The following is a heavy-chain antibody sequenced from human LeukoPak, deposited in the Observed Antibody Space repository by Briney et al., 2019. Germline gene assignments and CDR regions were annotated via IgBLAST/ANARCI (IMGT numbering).Heavy chain of an antibody. CDR2: MNPNSGNT. V-gene: IGHV1-8*01. CDR1: GYTFTSYD. Sequence: ASVKVSYKASGYTFTSYDINWVRQATGQGLEWMGWMNPNSGNTGYAQKFQGRVTMTRNTSISTAYMELSSLRSEDTAVYYCARRSMVRGGKLVRYYYGMDVWGQGTTVTVSS. D-gene: IGHD3-10*01. J-gene: IGHJ6*02. CDR3: ARRSMVRGGKLVRYYYGMDV.